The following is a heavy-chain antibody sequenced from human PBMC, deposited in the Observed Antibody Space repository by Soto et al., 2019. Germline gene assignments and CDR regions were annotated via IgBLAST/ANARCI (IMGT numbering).Heavy chain of an antibody. Sequence: SETLSLTCAVYGGSFSGYYWSWIRQPPGKGLEWIGELNHSGDTNYNPSLKSRVTISADTSKNQFSLDLTSVTATDTAVYYCARHPGYCSGGSCNGQYTLDVWGQGTTVTVSS. J-gene: IGHJ6*02. CDR1: GGSFSGYY. D-gene: IGHD2-15*01. CDR2: LNHSGDT. V-gene: IGHV4-34*01. CDR3: ARHPGYCSGGSCNGQYTLDV.